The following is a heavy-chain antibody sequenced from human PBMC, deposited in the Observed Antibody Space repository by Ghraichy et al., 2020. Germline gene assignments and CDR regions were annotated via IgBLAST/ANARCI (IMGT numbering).Heavy chain of an antibody. CDR1: VCSISSYY. Sequence: GSLRLSCTVSVCSISSYYWSWIRQPPGKGLEWIGYIYYTGSTNYNPSLKSRVTISVDTSKNQFSLKLSSVTAADTAVYYCARSSGPYFDYWGQGTLVTVSS. CDR2: IYYTGST. D-gene: IGHD3-22*01. V-gene: IGHV4-59*01. CDR3: ARSSGPYFDY. J-gene: IGHJ4*02.